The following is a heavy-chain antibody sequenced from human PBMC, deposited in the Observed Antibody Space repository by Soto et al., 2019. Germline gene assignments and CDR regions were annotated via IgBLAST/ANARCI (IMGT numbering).Heavy chain of an antibody. V-gene: IGHV5-51*01. D-gene: IGHD3-22*01. CDR3: ARQSHYYDSSGYTVSYYFDY. J-gene: IGHJ4*02. CDR1: GYSFATYW. CDR2: IYPGDSDT. Sequence: PGESLKISCDGSGYSFATYWLSWVRQMPWKGLEWMGIIYPGDSDTRYSPSFQGQVTISADKSISTAYLQWSSLKASDTAMYYCARQSHYYDSSGYTVSYYFDYWGQGTLVTVSS.